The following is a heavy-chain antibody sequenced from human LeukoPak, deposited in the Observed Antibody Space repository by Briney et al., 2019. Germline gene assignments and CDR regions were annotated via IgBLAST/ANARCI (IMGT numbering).Heavy chain of an antibody. CDR1: EFTFNSYN. Sequence: PGGSLRLSCAASEFTFNSYNMNWVRQAPGKGLEWVSSISSSSNYIYYADSVKGRFTISRDNAKNSLYLQMKSLRAEDTAVYYCARAAHSSSWYYRTATYWGQGTLVTVSS. J-gene: IGHJ4*02. V-gene: IGHV3-21*01. CDR3: ARAAHSSSWYYRTATY. CDR2: ISSSSNYI. D-gene: IGHD6-13*01.